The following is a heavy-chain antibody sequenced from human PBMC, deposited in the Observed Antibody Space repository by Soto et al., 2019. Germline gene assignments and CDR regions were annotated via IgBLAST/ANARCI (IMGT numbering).Heavy chain of an antibody. J-gene: IGHJ6*02. Sequence: GSLSLSCAASGFSFSTYAMSWVRQAPGKGLEWVSSVSGSGDSTHYADSVEGRFTISRDTSKNTLYLQINSLRADETAIYFCAKVRHEIVPALGFLYTAMEVWGQGTTVTVSS. CDR3: AKVRHEIVPALGFLYTAMEV. V-gene: IGHV3-23*01. D-gene: IGHD2-2*01. CDR2: VSGSGDST. CDR1: GFSFSTYA.